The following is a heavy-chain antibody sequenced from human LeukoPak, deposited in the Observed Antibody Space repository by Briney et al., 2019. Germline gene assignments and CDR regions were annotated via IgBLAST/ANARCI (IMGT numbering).Heavy chain of an antibody. CDR2: IYYSGST. J-gene: IGHJ6*03. D-gene: IGHD2-15*01. CDR1: GGSISSYY. V-gene: IGHV4-59*08. CDR3: AGGSYCSGGSCYLTPYYYYYMDV. Sequence: SETLSLTCTVSGGSISSYYWSWLRQPPGKGLEWIGYIYYSGSTNYNPSLKSRVTISVDTSKNQFSLKLSSVTAADTAVYYCAGGSYCSGGSCYLTPYYYYYMDVWGKGTTVTVSS.